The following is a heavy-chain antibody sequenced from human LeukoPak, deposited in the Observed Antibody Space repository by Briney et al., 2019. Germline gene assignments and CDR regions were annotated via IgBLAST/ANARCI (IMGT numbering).Heavy chain of an antibody. CDR1: GYTFTNHG. J-gene: IGHJ5*02. CDR3: ARDEGYCTITTCYRNWFDP. Sequence: GASVKVSCKASGYTFTNHGISWVRQAPGQGFEWMGWISTYYGNTNYAQKLQGRVTMTTDTSTSTAFMELRSLRSDDTAVYYCARDEGYCTITTCYRNWFDPWGQGTLVTVSS. CDR2: ISTYYGNT. D-gene: IGHD2-2*01. V-gene: IGHV1-18*01.